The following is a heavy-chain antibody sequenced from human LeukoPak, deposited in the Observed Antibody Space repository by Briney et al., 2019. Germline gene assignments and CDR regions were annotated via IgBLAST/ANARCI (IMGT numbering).Heavy chain of an antibody. CDR1: GFTFGSYA. Sequence: GGSLRLSCAASGFTFGSYAMSWVRQAPGKGLEWVSAISGSGGSTYYADSVKGRFTISRDNSKNTLYLQMNSLRAEDTAVYYCAKVEGSYGVYFDYWGQGTLVTVSS. CDR3: AKVEGSYGVYFDY. D-gene: IGHD3-3*01. CDR2: ISGSGGST. V-gene: IGHV3-23*01. J-gene: IGHJ4*02.